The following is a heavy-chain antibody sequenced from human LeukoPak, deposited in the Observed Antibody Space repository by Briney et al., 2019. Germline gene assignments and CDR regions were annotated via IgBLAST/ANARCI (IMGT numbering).Heavy chain of an antibody. CDR2: ITGSGGNT. D-gene: IGHD4-17*01. Sequence: GGSLRLSCAASGFIFSSYSMSWVRQAPGKGLEWVSVITGSGGNTYYADSVKGRFTISKDNSKNTVYLQMSSLRAEDTAVYYCARVPYGDYGEAYAFDIWGQGTMVTVSS. CDR1: GFIFSSYS. CDR3: ARVPYGDYGEAYAFDI. V-gene: IGHV3-23*01. J-gene: IGHJ3*02.